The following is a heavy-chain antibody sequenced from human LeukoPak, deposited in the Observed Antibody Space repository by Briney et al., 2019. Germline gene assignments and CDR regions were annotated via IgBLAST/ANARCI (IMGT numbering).Heavy chain of an antibody. Sequence: GASVKVSCKASGYTFTSYGITWVRQAPGQGLEWMGWISAYNDNTNYAQKLQGRVTMTTDTSTRTAYMEVRRLRTDDPAVYYCGTGVATFNSDSFDIWGQGTMVTVSS. CDR2: ISAYNDNT. D-gene: IGHD2-21*02. CDR3: GTGVATFNSDSFDI. CDR1: GYTFTSYG. J-gene: IGHJ3*02. V-gene: IGHV1-18*01.